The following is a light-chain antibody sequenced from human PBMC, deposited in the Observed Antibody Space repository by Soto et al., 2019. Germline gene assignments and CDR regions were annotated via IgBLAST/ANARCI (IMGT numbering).Light chain of an antibody. CDR2: GAS. Sequence: EIVLTQSPGTLSLSPGERVTLSCRASQSVSSSYLAWYQQKPGQAPRLLIYGASSRATGIPDRFSGSVSGTDFTLTISRLEPEDFAVYYCQQYGISPPWTFGQGTKVEIK. CDR1: QSVSSSY. J-gene: IGKJ1*01. V-gene: IGKV3-20*01. CDR3: QQYGISPPWT.